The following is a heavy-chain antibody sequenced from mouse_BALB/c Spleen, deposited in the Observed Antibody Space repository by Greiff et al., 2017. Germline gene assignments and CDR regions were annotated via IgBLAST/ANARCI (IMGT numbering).Heavy chain of an antibody. CDR3: TRLRPHFDY. J-gene: IGHJ2*01. Sequence: QVQLQQSGAELVRPGASVTLSCKASGYTFTDYEMHWVKQTPVHGLEWIGAIDPETGGTAYNQKFKGKATLTADKSSSTAYMELRSLTSEDSAVYYCTRLRPHFDYWGQGTTLTVSS. CDR1: GYTFTDYE. D-gene: IGHD1-2*01. CDR2: IDPETGGT. V-gene: IGHV1-15*01.